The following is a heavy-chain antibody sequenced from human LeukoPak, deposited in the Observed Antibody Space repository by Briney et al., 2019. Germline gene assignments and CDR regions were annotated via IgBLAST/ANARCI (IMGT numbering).Heavy chain of an antibody. CDR2: IYYSGST. CDR3: ARSPTMIVVVITSFGAFDI. V-gene: IGHV4-39*01. CDR1: GGSISSSSYY. D-gene: IGHD3-22*01. Sequence: SETLSLTCTVSGGSISSSSYYWGWIRQPPGKGLEWIGSIYYSGSTYYNPSLKSRFTISVDTSKNQFSLKLSSVTAADTAVYYCARSPTMIVVVITSFGAFDIWGQGTMVTVSS. J-gene: IGHJ3*02.